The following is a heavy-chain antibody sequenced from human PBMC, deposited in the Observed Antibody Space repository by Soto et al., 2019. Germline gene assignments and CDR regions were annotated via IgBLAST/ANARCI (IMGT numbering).Heavy chain of an antibody. CDR3: AISSGYADWFDP. D-gene: IGHD3-22*01. V-gene: IGHV4-31*03. CDR2: IYYSGST. Sequence: QVQLQESGPGLVKPSQTLSLTCTVSGGSISSGGYYWSWIRQHPGKGLEWIGYIYYSGSTYYNPTPQGRFTISVDTSKNQFSLKLRSVTAADTAVYYCAISSGYADWFDPWGQGTLVTVSS. CDR1: GGSISSGGYY. J-gene: IGHJ5*02.